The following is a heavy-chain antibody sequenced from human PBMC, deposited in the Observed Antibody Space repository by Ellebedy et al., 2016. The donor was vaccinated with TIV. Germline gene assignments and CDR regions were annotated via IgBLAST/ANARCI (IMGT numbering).Heavy chain of an antibody. CDR2: FYNSVNT. CDR1: GGSISSYY. J-gene: IGHJ5*02. D-gene: IGHD1-7*01. Sequence: MPGGSLRLSCTVSGGSISSYYWSWIRQPPGKGLEWIGYFYNSVNTIYNPSLKSRLTISLDTSKNQFSLKLTSVTAADTAIYFCARDRRELELRGLDPWGQGTLVSVSS. CDR3: ARDRRELELRGLDP. V-gene: IGHV4-59*01.